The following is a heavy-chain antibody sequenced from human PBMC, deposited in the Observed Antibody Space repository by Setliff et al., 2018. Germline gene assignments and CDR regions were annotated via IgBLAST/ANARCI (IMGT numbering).Heavy chain of an antibody. CDR3: ARQRVVVGAPSWFDP. CDR2: IFYRGTT. CDR1: GGSISSYF. J-gene: IGHJ5*02. Sequence: SETLSLTCSVSGGSISSYFWNWVRQPAGKGLEWIGTIFYRGTTYYNLSLKSPVTISLDASKNQFSLTLTSVTAADTAIYYCARQRVVVGAPSWFDPWGQGTLVTVSS. D-gene: IGHD2-15*01. V-gene: IGHV4-59*08.